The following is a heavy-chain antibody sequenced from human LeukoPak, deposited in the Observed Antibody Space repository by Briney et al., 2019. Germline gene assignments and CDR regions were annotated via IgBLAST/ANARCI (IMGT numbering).Heavy chain of an antibody. CDR3: ALGYCGGGSCYAREYFQH. CDR2: IYYSGST. J-gene: IGHJ1*01. V-gene: IGHV4-31*11. D-gene: IGHD2-15*01. Sequence: SETLSLTCAVSGGSISSGGYSWSWIRQPPGKGLEWIGYIYYSGSTYYNPSLKSRVTISVDTSKNQFSLRLSSVTAADTAVYYCALGYCGGGSCYAREYFQHWGQGTLVTVSS. CDR1: GGSISSGGYS.